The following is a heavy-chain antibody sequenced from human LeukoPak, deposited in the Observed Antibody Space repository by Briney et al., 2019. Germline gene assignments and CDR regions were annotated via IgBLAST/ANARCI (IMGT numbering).Heavy chain of an antibody. CDR1: GFTFSNAW. V-gene: IGHV3-15*01. CDR2: IKSKTDGGTT. D-gene: IGHD2-2*01. CDR3: TTAVPAAIRNPDY. J-gene: IGHJ4*02. Sequence: GGSLRLSCAASGFTFSNAWMSWVRHAPGKGLEWVGRIKSKTDGGTTDYAAPVKGRFTISRDDSKNTLYLQMNSLKTEDTAVYYCTTAVPAAIRNPDYWGQGTLVTVSS.